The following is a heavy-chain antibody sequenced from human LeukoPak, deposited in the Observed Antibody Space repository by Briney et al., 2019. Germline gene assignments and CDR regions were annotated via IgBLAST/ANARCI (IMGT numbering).Heavy chain of an antibody. CDR2: INHSGST. CDR3: ARRFRGVIHNWFDP. J-gene: IGHJ5*02. Sequence: PSETLSLTCAVYGGSFSGYYWSWIRQPPGKGLEWIGEINHSGSTNYNPSLKSRVTISVDTSKNQFSLKLSSVTAADTAVYYCARRFRGVIHNWFDPWGQGTLVTVS. CDR1: GGSFSGYY. V-gene: IGHV4-34*01. D-gene: IGHD3-10*01.